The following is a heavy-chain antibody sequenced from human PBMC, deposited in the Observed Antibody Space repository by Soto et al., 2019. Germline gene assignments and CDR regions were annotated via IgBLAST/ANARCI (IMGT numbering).Heavy chain of an antibody. Sequence: ASVKVSCKASGYTFTGYYMHWVRQSPGQGLEWMGWINPNSGGKNYAQKFQGRVTMTRDTSISTAYMELSRLRSDDTAVYYCARGWGSSSSDYYYYGMDVWGQGTTVTVSS. D-gene: IGHD6-6*01. J-gene: IGHJ6*02. CDR1: GYTFTGYY. CDR3: ARGWGSSSSDYYYYGMDV. CDR2: INPNSGGK. V-gene: IGHV1-2*02.